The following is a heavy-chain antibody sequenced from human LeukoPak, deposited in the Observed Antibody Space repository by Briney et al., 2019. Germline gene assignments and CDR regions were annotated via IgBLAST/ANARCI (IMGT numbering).Heavy chain of an antibody. Sequence: GGSLRLSCAASEFTFSSYSMNWVRQAPGKGLELVSSISSSSSYIYYADSVKGRFTISRDNAKNSLYLQMNSLRADDTAVYFCKQKTAYDILTGYAPYYFDYWGQGTLVTVSS. J-gene: IGHJ4*02. D-gene: IGHD3-9*01. CDR1: EFTFSSYS. CDR2: ISSSSSYI. V-gene: IGHV3-21*01. CDR3: KQKTAYDILTGYAPYYFDY.